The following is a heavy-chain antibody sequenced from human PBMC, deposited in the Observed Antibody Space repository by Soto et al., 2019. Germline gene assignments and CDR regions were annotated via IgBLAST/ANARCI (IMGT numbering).Heavy chain of an antibody. CDR3: AAVPPVVVVAAIPDY. CDR1: GFTFTSSA. J-gene: IGHJ4*02. Sequence: QMQLVQSGPEVKKPGTSVKVSCKASGFTFTSSAVQWVRQARGQRLEWIGWIVVGSGNTNYAQKFQERVTITRDMATSTAYMALSSLRSEDTAVYYCAAVPPVVVVAAIPDYWGQGTLVTVSS. V-gene: IGHV1-58*01. CDR2: IVVGSGNT. D-gene: IGHD2-15*01.